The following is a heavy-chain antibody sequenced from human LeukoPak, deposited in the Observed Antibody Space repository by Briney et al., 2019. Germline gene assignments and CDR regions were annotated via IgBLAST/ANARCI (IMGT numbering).Heavy chain of an antibody. CDR3: APAAMEDYYYYGMDV. CDR2: ISYDGSNK. CDR1: GFTFSSYG. Sequence: PGGSLRLSCAASGFTFSSYGMHWVRQAPGKGLEWVAVISYDGSNKYYADSVKGRFTISRDNSKNTLYLQMNSLRAEDTAVYYCAPAAMEDYYYYGMDVWGKGTTVTVSS. J-gene: IGHJ6*04. D-gene: IGHD2-2*01. V-gene: IGHV3-30*03.